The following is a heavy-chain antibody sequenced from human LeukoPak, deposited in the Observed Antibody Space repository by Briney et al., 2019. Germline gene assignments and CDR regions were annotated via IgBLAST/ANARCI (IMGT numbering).Heavy chain of an antibody. CDR1: GCTFSSYW. J-gene: IGHJ4*02. D-gene: IGHD2-2*01. CDR3: ASSTQISKYADY. V-gene: IGHV3-74*01. CDR2: INSDGSIT. Sequence: GGSLRLSCAASGCTFSSYWMHWVRQAPGKGLAWVSRINSDGSITTYADSVRGRFTISRDNAKSTLYLQMNSLRAEDTAVYYCASSTQISKYADYWGQGALVTVSS.